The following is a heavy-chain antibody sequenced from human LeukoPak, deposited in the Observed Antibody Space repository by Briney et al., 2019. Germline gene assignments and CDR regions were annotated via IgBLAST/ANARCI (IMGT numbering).Heavy chain of an antibody. V-gene: IGHV1-18*01. CDR1: GYTFTSYG. J-gene: IGHJ5*02. Sequence: ASVKVSCKASGYTFTSYGISWVRQAPGQGLEWMGWISAYNGNTNYAQMLQGRVTMTTDTSTSTAYMELRSLRSDDTAVYYCARAYYDFWSGYPHWFDPWGQGTLVTVSS. D-gene: IGHD3-3*01. CDR3: ARAYYDFWSGYPHWFDP. CDR2: ISAYNGNT.